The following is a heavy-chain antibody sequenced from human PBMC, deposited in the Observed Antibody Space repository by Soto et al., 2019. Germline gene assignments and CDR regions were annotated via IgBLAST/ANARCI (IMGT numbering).Heavy chain of an antibody. CDR2: IYYSGST. V-gene: IGHV4-31*03. Sequence: PSETLSLTCTVSGGSISSGGYYWSWIRQHPGKGLEWIGYIYYSGSTYYNPSLKSRVTISVDTSKNQFSLKLSSVTAADTAVYYCARAGSNNGSSWPRYFDYWGQGTLVTVSS. CDR1: GGSISSGGYY. D-gene: IGHD6-13*01. J-gene: IGHJ4*02. CDR3: ARAGSNNGSSWPRYFDY.